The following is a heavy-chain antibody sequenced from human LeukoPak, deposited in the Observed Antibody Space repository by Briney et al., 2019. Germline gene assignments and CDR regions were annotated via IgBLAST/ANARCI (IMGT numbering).Heavy chain of an antibody. J-gene: IGHJ4*02. CDR1: GGSISSYY. Sequence: SETLSLTCTVSGGSISSYYWSWIRQPPGKGLEWIGYIYYSGSTNYNPSLKSRVTISVDTSKNQFSLKLSSVTAADTAVYYCASFGSGPRSSDYWGQGTLVTVSS. V-gene: IGHV4-59*01. D-gene: IGHD3-10*01. CDR2: IYYSGST. CDR3: ASFGSGPRSSDY.